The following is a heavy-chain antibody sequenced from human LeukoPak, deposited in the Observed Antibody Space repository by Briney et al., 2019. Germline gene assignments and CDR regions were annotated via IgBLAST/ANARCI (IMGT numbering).Heavy chain of an antibody. CDR2: IYYSGST. Sequence: PGGSLRLSCAGSGFSISNYWMSWVRQAPGKGLEWIGYIYYSGSTNYSPSLKSRVTISLDTSKNQFSLKLSSVTAADTAVCYCARHDGSSWYYAFDVWGQGTMVTVSS. V-gene: IGHV4-59*08. CDR3: ARHDGSSWYYAFDV. CDR1: GFSISNYW. J-gene: IGHJ3*01. D-gene: IGHD6-13*01.